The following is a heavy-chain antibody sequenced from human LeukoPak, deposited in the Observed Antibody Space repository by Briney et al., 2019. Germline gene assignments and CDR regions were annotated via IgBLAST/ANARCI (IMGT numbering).Heavy chain of an antibody. V-gene: IGHV1-8*01. J-gene: IGHJ4*02. CDR1: GYTFTSYD. D-gene: IGHD6-6*01. Sequence: ASVKVSCKASGYTFTSYDINWVRQATGRGLEWMGWMNPNSGNTGYAQKFQGRVAMTRNTSISTAYMELGSLRSEDTAVYYCARDRRSSSLGGGYWGQGTLVTVSS. CDR3: ARDRRSSSLGGGY. CDR2: MNPNSGNT.